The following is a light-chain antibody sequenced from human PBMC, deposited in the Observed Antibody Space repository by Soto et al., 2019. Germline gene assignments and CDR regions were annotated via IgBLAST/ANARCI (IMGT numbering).Light chain of an antibody. J-gene: IGKJ4*02. CDR3: QQRSSTPQT. Sequence: DIPMTQSPSSLSASVGDRVTITCRASQSISGYLSWYQQKPGEAPKLLINVASTLQSGVPSRFSGSGSGTDFTLAISSLQPEDFATYYCQQRSSTPQTFGGGTRVEIK. CDR1: QSISGY. V-gene: IGKV1-39*01. CDR2: VAS.